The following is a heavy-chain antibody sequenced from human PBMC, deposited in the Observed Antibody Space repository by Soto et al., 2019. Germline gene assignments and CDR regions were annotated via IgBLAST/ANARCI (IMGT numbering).Heavy chain of an antibody. Sequence: QVQLQQWGAGLLKPSETLSLTCVVYGGSFSGYYWSWIRQPPGKGLEWIGEINHSESTNYNPSLKSRVTTSVAASTHLLSLKLTSVAVADTAVYYCARRRAGGYGFDGWGQGTAVSVSS. CDR2: INHSEST. D-gene: IGHD2-8*02. V-gene: IGHV4-34*01. J-gene: IGHJ6*02. CDR3: ARRRAGGYGFDG. CDR1: GGSFSGYY.